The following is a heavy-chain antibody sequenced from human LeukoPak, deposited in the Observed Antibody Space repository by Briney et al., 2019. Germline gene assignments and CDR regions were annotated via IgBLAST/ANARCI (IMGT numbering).Heavy chain of an antibody. D-gene: IGHD3-10*01. CDR1: GFTFSSYS. CDR3: ARGYYGSGSYYKNFFDY. V-gene: IGHV3-48*02. CDR2: ISRSSSSI. J-gene: IGHJ4*02. Sequence: ESVRLSCATSGFTFSSYSMNWVCQAPGKGLDWVSYISRSSSSIYYAVSVKSRFTICRDNAKNSLYLQMNSLRDEDTAVYYCARGYYGSGSYYKNFFDYWGQGTLVPVSS.